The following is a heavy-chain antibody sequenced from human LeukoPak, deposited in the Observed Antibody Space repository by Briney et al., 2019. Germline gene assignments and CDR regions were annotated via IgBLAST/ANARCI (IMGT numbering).Heavy chain of an antibody. CDR2: INHSGST. V-gene: IGHV4-34*01. D-gene: IGHD1-26*01. CDR3: ARGPNIVGATKDDY. J-gene: IGHJ4*02. Sequence: SETLSLTCAVYGGSLSGYYWSWIRQPPGKGLEWIGEINHSGSTNYNPSLKSRVTISVDTSKNQFSLKLSSVTAADTAVYYCARGPNIVGATKDDYWGQGTLVTVSS. CDR1: GGSLSGYY.